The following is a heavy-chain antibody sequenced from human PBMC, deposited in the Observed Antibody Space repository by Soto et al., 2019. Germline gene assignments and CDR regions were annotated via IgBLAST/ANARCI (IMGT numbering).Heavy chain of an antibody. D-gene: IGHD2-15*01. CDR2: ISGDGFST. CDR3: AREKAAFDAFDI. CDR1: GFAFSRHG. J-gene: IGHJ3*02. V-gene: IGHV3-64*01. Sequence: GGSLRLSCAASGFAFSRHGLHWVRQAPGKGLEYVSAISGDGFSTYYANSVKGRFTISRDNSKNTLYLQMGSLRTEDMGVHYCAREKAAFDAFDIWGQGTMVTVSS.